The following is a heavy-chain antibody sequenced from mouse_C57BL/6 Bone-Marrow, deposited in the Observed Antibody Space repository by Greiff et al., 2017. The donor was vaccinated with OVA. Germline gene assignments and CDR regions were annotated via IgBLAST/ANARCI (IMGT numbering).Heavy chain of an antibody. CDR2: IDPSDSYT. CDR1: GYTFTSYW. CDR3: ARSGLAY. V-gene: IGHV1-69*01. D-gene: IGHD1-2*01. Sequence: QVQLQQPGAELVMPGASVKLSCKASGYTFTSYWMHWVKQRPGQGLEWIGEIDPSDSYTNYNQKFKGKSTLTVDKSSSTAYMQLSSLTSEDSAVYYCARSGLAYWGQVTLVTVSA. J-gene: IGHJ3*01.